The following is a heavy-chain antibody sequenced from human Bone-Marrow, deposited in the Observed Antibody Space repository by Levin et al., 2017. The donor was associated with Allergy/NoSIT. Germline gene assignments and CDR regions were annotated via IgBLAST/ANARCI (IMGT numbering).Heavy chain of an antibody. V-gene: IGHV3-23*01. J-gene: IGHJ4*02. CDR1: RFSFVTYA. Sequence: GGSLRLSCAASRFSFVTYAMTWVRQTPGKGLEWVSVISGNGDKTDYADSVKGRFTISRDNSKNTLYVQMNSLRADDTAIYYCARENNPRGTRSFDFWGQGTLVSVSS. CDR3: ARENNPRGTRSFDF. CDR2: ISGNGDKT. D-gene: IGHD3-16*01.